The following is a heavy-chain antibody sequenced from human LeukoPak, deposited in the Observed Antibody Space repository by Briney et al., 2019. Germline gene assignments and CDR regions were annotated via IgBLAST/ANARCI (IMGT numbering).Heavy chain of an antibody. D-gene: IGHD5-24*01. J-gene: IGHJ4*02. CDR2: VSWDGSNK. Sequence: GGSLRLSCAASGFTFSNYAIHWVRQAPGKGLEWVAYVSWDGSNKFYADSVKGRFTISRDDSKNTLYMQMNSLRAEDTAVYYCAKGSRGLMDYWGQGTLVTVSS. CDR3: AKGSRGLMDY. V-gene: IGHV3-30-3*01. CDR1: GFTFSNYA.